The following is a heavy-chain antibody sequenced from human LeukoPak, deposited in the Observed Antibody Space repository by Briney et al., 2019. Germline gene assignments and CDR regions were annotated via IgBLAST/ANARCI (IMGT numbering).Heavy chain of an antibody. Sequence: GGSLRLSCVASGFTFSSSSMSWVRQAPGKGLEWVASITFNGGRTFYADSVKGRFIISRDNSKNTLYLQMNSLRVEDTALYYCARARNGDLHDGFDMWGRGTMVTVSS. CDR3: ARARNGDLHDGFDM. V-gene: IGHV3-23*01. J-gene: IGHJ3*02. D-gene: IGHD4-17*01. CDR1: GFTFSSSS. CDR2: ITFNGGRT.